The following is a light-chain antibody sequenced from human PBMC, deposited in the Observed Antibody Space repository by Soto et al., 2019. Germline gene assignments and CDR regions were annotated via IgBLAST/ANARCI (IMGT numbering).Light chain of an antibody. CDR1: QTITGSY. V-gene: IGKV3-20*01. Sequence: EIVLTQSPGILSLSPGERATLSCRASQTITGSYLAWYQQKPGQAPRLLIYGASIRATGIPDRFSGSESGKDFTITISRLEHEDFAGYYCKQYGSSPRTFGEGTKVEI. CDR3: KQYGSSPRT. CDR2: GAS. J-gene: IGKJ1*01.